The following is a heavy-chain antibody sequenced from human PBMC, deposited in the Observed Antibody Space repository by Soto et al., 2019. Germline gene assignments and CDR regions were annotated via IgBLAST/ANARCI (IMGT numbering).Heavy chain of an antibody. D-gene: IGHD2-2*01. CDR3: ARTGGDCSSTSCYGPDYYYYGMDV. CDR1: GGSISSSNW. Sequence: QVQLQESGPGLVKPSGTLSLTCAVSGGSISSSNWWSWVRQPPGKGLEWIGEIYHSGSTNYNPSLKSRVTISVDKSKTQFSLKLSSVTAADTAVYYCARTGGDCSSTSCYGPDYYYYGMDVWGQGTTVTVSS. V-gene: IGHV4-4*02. J-gene: IGHJ6*02. CDR2: IYHSGST.